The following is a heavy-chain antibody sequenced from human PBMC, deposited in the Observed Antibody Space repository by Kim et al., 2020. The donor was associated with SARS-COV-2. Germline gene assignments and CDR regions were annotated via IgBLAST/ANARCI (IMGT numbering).Heavy chain of an antibody. CDR1: GFTFSSYA. CDR3: AKDIVVVPAVNNWFDP. J-gene: IGHJ5*02. CDR2: ISGSGGST. D-gene: IGHD2-2*01. Sequence: GGSLRLSCAASGFTFSSYAMSWVRQAPGKGLECVSAISGSGGSTYYADSVKGRFTISRDNSKNTLYLQMNSLRAEDTAVYYCAKDIVVVPAVNNWFDPWGQGTLVTVSS. V-gene: IGHV3-23*01.